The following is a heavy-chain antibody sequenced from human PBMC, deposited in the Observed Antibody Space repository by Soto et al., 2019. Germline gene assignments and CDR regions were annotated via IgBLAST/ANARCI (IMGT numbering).Heavy chain of an antibody. J-gene: IGHJ3*02. CDR3: ARAYFHGDEPIAALDI. CDR2: IYPGDSDT. Sequence: PGESLKISCKGSGYSFTSYWIGWVGQMPGKGLEWMGIIYPGDSDTRYSPSFQGQVTISADKSISTAYLQWSSLKASDTAMYYCARAYFHGDEPIAALDIWGQGTMVTVSS. V-gene: IGHV5-51*01. D-gene: IGHD4-17*01. CDR1: GYSFTSYW.